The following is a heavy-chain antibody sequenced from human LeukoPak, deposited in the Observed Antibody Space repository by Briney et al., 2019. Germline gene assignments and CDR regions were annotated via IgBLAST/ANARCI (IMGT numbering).Heavy chain of an antibody. V-gene: IGHV3-23*01. D-gene: IGHD3-22*01. CDR1: GFTFSSYA. Sequence: GGSLRLSCAASGFTFSSYAMSWVRQAPGKGLEWVSAISGSGGSTHYADSVKGRFTISRDNSKNTLYLQMNSLRAEDTAVYYCAKVGRAYYDSSGYPFDYWGQGTLVTVSS. J-gene: IGHJ4*02. CDR2: ISGSGGST. CDR3: AKVGRAYYDSSGYPFDY.